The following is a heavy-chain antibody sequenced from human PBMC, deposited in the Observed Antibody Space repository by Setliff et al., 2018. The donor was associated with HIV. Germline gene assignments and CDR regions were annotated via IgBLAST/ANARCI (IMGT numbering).Heavy chain of an antibody. CDR3: ARDVYDSSGYVRAFDI. V-gene: IGHV1-69*05. J-gene: IGHJ3*02. Sequence: SVKVSCKASGGTFSSYAISWVRQAPGQGLEWMGGIIPIFGTANYAQKFQGRVTITTDESTSTAYMELSSLRSEDTAVYYCARDVYDSSGYVRAFDIWGQGTKVTVSS. CDR2: IIPIFGTA. D-gene: IGHD3-22*01. CDR1: GGTFSSYA.